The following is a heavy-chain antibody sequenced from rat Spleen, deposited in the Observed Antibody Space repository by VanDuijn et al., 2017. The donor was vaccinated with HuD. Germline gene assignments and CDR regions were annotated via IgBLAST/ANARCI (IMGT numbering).Heavy chain of an antibody. D-gene: IGHD1-1*01. V-gene: IGHV5-22*01. Sequence: EVHLAESGGGLVQPGRSLKLSCAASGFTFSDYYMACVRQAPKKGLEWVASISYEGSTTYYGDSVKGRFNISRDNAKSTLYLQMNSLRSEDTATYYCARPHYYYYIMDAWGQGASVTVSS. CDR3: ARPHYYYYIMDA. J-gene: IGHJ4*01. CDR1: GFTFSDYY. CDR2: ISYEGSTT.